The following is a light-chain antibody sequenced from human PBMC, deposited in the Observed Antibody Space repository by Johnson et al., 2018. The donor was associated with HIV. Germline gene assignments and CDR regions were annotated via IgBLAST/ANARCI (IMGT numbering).Light chain of an antibody. CDR1: SSNIGNNY. J-gene: IGLJ1*01. CDR2: ENN. V-gene: IGLV1-51*02. CDR3: GTWHSALSGGGV. Sequence: QSVLTQPPSVSAAPGQKVTISCSGSSSNIGNNYVSWYQQLPGTAPKLLIYENNKRPSGIPDRFSGSKSGTSATLGITGIQTGDEADYYCGTWHSALSGGGVFGTGTRVTVL.